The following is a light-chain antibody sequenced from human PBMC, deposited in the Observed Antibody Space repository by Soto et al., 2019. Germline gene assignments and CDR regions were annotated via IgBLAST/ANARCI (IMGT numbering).Light chain of an antibody. CDR1: NIGSKG. Sequence: SYELTQPPSLSVAPGQTATITCGGNNIGSKGVHWYQQRPGQAPVLVVFEDSDRPSGIPERLTGSNSGNTATLTISRVEAGDEADYYCQVWDSTTDRVVFGGGTKLTVL. J-gene: IGLJ2*01. CDR2: EDS. V-gene: IGLV3-21*02. CDR3: QVWDSTTDRVV.